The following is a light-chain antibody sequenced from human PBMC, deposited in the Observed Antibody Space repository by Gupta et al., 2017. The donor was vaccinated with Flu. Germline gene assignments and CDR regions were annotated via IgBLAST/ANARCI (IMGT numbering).Light chain of an antibody. Sequence: QSAPTQPASVSGSPGQSVPISCAATNSDVGAYYYVSWYQQHPGQAPKLMIYEVSNRPSWVSNRCSGSKSGSKASVTISGLQAEDEADYYCSSYTSNTPYLIFGGGTKLTVL. V-gene: IGLV2-14*01. CDR3: SSYTSNTPYLI. J-gene: IGLJ2*01. CDR2: EVS. CDR1: NSDVGAYYY.